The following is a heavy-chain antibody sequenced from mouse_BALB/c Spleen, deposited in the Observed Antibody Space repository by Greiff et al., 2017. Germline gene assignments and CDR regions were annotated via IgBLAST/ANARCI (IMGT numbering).Heavy chain of an antibody. Sequence: VQLQQSGAELVRPGTSVKISCKASGYTFTNYWLGWVKQRPGHGLEWIGDIYPGGGYTNYNEKFKGKATLTADTSSSTAYMQLSSLTSEDSAVYFCAREGRLYAMDYWGQGTSVTVSS. CDR3: AREGRLYAMDY. CDR2: IYPGGGYT. D-gene: IGHD3-3*01. CDR1: GYTFTNYW. V-gene: IGHV1-63*02. J-gene: IGHJ4*01.